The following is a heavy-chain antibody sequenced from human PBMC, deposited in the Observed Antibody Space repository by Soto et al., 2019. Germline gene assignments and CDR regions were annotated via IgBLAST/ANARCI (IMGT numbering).Heavy chain of an antibody. J-gene: IGHJ4*02. CDR3: AGGRISVVNFDY. CDR1: CGSISSYY. Sequence: SETLSLTCTVSCGSISSYYWSWIRQPPGKGLEWIGYIYYSGSTNYNPSLKSRVTISVDTSKNQFSLKLSSVTAADTAVYYCAGGRISVVNFDYWGQGTLVTVSS. V-gene: IGHV4-59*01. CDR2: IYYSGST. D-gene: IGHD6-6*01.